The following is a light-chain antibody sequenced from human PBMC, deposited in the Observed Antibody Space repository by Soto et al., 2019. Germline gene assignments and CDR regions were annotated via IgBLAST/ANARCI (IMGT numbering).Light chain of an antibody. Sequence: EIVWTQSPGTLSLSPGERATLSCRAIQSVSNNYLAWYQQKPGQAPRLLIYDASNRATGIPARFSGSGSGTDFTLTISSLQPEDFATYYCQQSYSTPPITFGQGTRLEI. J-gene: IGKJ5*01. CDR2: DAS. CDR1: QSVSNNY. CDR3: QQSYSTPPIT. V-gene: IGKV3-20*01.